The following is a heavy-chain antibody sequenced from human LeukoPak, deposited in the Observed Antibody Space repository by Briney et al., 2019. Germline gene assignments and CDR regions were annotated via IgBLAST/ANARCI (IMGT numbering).Heavy chain of an antibody. CDR1: GGSVSSGSYY. CDR2: IYYSGST. Sequence: SETLSLTCTVSGGSVSSGSYYWGWIRQPPGKGLEWIGNIYYSGSTYYNPSLKSRVTISVETSKNQFSLKLSSVTAADTALYYCARDGGWYKRGLDHYYYYMDVWGKGTTVTVSS. V-gene: IGHV4-39*07. D-gene: IGHD6-19*01. CDR3: ARDGGWYKRGLDHYYYYMDV. J-gene: IGHJ6*03.